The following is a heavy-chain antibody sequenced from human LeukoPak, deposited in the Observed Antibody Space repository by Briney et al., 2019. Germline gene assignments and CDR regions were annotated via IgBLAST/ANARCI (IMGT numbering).Heavy chain of an antibody. V-gene: IGHV4-34*01. CDR3: APRGDIEHSYVYGKWFDP. Sequence: SETLSLTCAVYGGSFSAYYWTWIRQPPGKGLEWIGEINHSGSSKYNSSLRSRVTISVDTSYKQFSLRLSSVTAADTAVYYCAPRGDIEHSYVYGKWFDPWGQGTRVTVSS. CDR1: GGSFSAYY. CDR2: INHSGSS. J-gene: IGHJ5*02. D-gene: IGHD5-18*01.